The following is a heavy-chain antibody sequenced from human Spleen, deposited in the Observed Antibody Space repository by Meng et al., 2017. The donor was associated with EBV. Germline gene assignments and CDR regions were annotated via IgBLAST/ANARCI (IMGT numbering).Heavy chain of an antibody. CDR2: IYYSGRT. Sequence: LQRHESSPGMVKPSGTLPLTCTVSGGSISTGGSYWGWIRQPPGKGLEWIGTIYYSGRTFYNPSLKSRVTISVDTSKNQFSLKLSSVTAADTAVYYCVSTAGQSTTWRYFDLWGQGTLVTVSS. V-gene: IGHV4-39*01. J-gene: IGHJ4*02. D-gene: IGHD1-1*01. CDR1: GGSISTGGSY. CDR3: VSTAGQSTTWRYFDL.